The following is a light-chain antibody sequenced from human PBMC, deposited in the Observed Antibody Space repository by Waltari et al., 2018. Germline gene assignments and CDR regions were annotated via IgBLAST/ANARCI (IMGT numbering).Light chain of an antibody. V-gene: IGKV3-15*01. Sequence: IVMTQSPATLSVSPGERATPSCRASQSVPNTLAWYQQRPGQAPRLLIYDASTRATGIPDRFSGSGSGTEFTLTITSLQSEDCTVYYCQQYNQWPLTFGGGTKVEIK. CDR1: QSVPNT. CDR2: DAS. J-gene: IGKJ4*01. CDR3: QQYNQWPLT.